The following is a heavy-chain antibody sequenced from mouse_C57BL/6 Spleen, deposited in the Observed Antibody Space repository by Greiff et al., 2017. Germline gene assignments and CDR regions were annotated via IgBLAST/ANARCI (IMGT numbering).Heavy chain of an antibody. J-gene: IGHJ3*01. CDR1: GFTFSSYA. D-gene: IGHD2-5*01. V-gene: IGHV5-4*01. CDR3: ARDPAYYSNYAGFAY. CDR2: ISDGGSYT. Sequence: EVKLVESGGGLVKPGGSLKLSCAASGFTFSSYAMSLVRQTPEKRLEWVATISDGGSYTYYPDNVKGRFTISRDNAKNNLYLQMSHLKSEDTAMYYCARDPAYYSNYAGFAYWGQGTLVTVSA.